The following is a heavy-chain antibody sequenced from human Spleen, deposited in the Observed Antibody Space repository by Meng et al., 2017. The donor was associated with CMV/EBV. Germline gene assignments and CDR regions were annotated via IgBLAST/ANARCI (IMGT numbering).Heavy chain of an antibody. CDR1: GGSISSGSYY. Sequence: QVQLQGSGPGRVKPSQTLSLTCTVSGGSISSGSYYWSWIRQPAGKGLEWIGRIYTSGSTNYNPSLKSRVTMSVDTSKNQFSLKLSSVTAADTAVYYCARILWFGELQYYFDYWGQGTLVTVSS. D-gene: IGHD3-10*01. CDR2: IYTSGST. V-gene: IGHV4-61*02. J-gene: IGHJ4*02. CDR3: ARILWFGELQYYFDY.